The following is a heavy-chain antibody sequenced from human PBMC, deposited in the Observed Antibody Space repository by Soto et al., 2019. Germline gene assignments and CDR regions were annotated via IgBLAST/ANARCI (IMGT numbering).Heavy chain of an antibody. J-gene: IGHJ4*02. CDR1: GYTFTGDY. V-gene: IGHV1-2*02. CDR2: INPNSGAT. CDR3: ASTGNYGSGTSFRVDY. Sequence: ASVKVSCKASGYTFTGDYVHWVRQAPGQGLEWMGWINPNSGATIYPQKFQGRVTMTRDTSISTAYMELNSLRFDDTAVYYCASTGNYGSGTSFRVDYWGQGTLVTVSS. D-gene: IGHD3-10*01.